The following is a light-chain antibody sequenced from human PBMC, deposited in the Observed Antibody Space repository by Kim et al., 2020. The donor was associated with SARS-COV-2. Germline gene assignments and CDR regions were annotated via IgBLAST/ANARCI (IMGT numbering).Light chain of an antibody. CDR3: QQSYITPFA. CDR2: AAS. CDR1: QSISSH. J-gene: IGKJ3*01. V-gene: IGKV1-39*01. Sequence: DIQMTQSPSTLSASVGDRVTITCRTTQSISSHLNWYQQKPGRAPQLLISAASTLQGGVPSRFSGSGSETDFTLTISSLQPEDFATSFCQQSYITPFAFGPGTKVDIK.